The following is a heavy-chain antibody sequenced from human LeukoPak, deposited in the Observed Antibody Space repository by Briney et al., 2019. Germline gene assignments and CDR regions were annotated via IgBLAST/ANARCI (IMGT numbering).Heavy chain of an antibody. CDR1: GGSISSYY. CDR3: ARAQYDSSGYLFDY. J-gene: IGHJ4*02. Sequence: SETLSLTCTVSGGSISSYYWSWIRQPPGKGLEWIGYIYYSGSTNYNPSLKSRVTISVDTSKNQFSLKLSSVTAADTAVYHCARAQYDSSGYLFDYWGQGTLVTVSS. CDR2: IYYSGST. D-gene: IGHD3-22*01. V-gene: IGHV4-59*01.